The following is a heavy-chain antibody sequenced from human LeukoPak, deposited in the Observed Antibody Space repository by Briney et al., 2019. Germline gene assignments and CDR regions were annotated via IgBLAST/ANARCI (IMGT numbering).Heavy chain of an antibody. CDR1: GASITSYF. Sequence: SETLSLTCTVSGASITSYFWSWIRQPPGKGLEWIGYIFYSGNTNYDPSLKKRVTISVDTSKNQFSLKLSSVTAADTAVYYCAGNYYGSGSYYSEDRYWGQGTLVTVSS. CDR2: IFYSGNT. CDR3: AGNYYGSGSYYSEDRY. D-gene: IGHD3-10*01. V-gene: IGHV4-59*08. J-gene: IGHJ4*02.